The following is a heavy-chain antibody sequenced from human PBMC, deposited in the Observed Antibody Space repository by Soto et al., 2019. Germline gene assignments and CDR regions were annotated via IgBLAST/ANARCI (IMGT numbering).Heavy chain of an antibody. V-gene: IGHV4-34*01. CDR2: IYYSGSS. CDR1: GGSISRCY. D-gene: IGHD2-8*02. Sequence: PSETLSVTCTVGGGSISRCYWTWIRQPPGKGLEWIGEIYYSGSSNYNPSLKSRVTISVDTSKNQFSLKLTSVTAADTAVYYCARDKITGLFDYWGQGTLVTVSS. J-gene: IGHJ4*02. CDR3: ARDKITGLFDY.